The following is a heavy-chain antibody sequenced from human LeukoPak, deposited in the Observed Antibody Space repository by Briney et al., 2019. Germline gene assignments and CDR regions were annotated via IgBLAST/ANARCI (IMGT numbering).Heavy chain of an antibody. Sequence: SETLSLTCTVSGGSISSSSYYWGWIRQPPGKGLEWIGSIYYSGSTYYNPSLKSRVTISVDTSKNQFSLELSSVTAADTAVYYCATPGRGYDFWSGYLDFDYWGQGTLVTASS. V-gene: IGHV4-39*01. J-gene: IGHJ4*02. CDR3: ATPGRGYDFWSGYLDFDY. D-gene: IGHD3-3*01. CDR1: GGSISSSSYY. CDR2: IYYSGST.